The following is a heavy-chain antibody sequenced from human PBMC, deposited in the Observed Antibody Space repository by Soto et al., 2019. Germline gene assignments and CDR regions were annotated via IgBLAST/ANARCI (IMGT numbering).Heavy chain of an antibody. CDR1: GYTFTSYG. V-gene: IGHV1-18*01. D-gene: IGHD2-15*01. CDR3: ARDHYCSGGSRDPCDYYYYGMDV. J-gene: IGHJ6*02. CDR2: ISAYNGNP. Sequence: QVQLVQSGAEVKKPGASVKVSCKASGYTFTSYGISWVRQAPGQGLEWMGWISAYNGNPNYAQKLQGRVTMTTDTSTSTAYMRLTSLRSDDTAVYYCARDHYCSGGSRDPCDYYYYGMDVWGQGTTVTVSS.